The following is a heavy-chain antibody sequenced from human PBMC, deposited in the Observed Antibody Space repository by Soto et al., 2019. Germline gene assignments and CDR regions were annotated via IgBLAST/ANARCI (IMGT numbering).Heavy chain of an antibody. CDR2: ISAYNGNT. CDR3: AMGSSWYLEHVTPYFYY. V-gene: IGHV1-18*01. J-gene: IGHJ4*02. D-gene: IGHD6-13*01. CDR1: GYTFTSYV. Sequence: QVQLVQSGAEVKKPGASVKVSCKASGYTFTSYVISWVRQAPGQGLEWRGWISAYNGNTNYAQKLQGRVTMTTDTSTRTAYMELRSLRSDDTAVYYCAMGSSWYLEHVTPYFYYWGQGTLVAVSS.